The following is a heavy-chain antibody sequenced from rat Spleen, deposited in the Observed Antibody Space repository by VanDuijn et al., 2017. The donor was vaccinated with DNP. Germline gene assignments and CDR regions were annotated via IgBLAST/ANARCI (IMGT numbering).Heavy chain of an antibody. CDR1: GSSITSNY. CDR2: ISYSGRT. J-gene: IGHJ2*01. Sequence: EVQLQESGPGLVKPSQSLSLTCSVTGSSITSNYWGWIRKFPGKKMAWIGHISYSGRTTYNPSLKSRISISRDTSKNQFFLQLNSVSTDDTATYYCARWRIGPHYFDYWGQGVMVTVSS. D-gene: IGHD1-11*01. V-gene: IGHV3-1*01. CDR3: ARWRIGPHYFDY.